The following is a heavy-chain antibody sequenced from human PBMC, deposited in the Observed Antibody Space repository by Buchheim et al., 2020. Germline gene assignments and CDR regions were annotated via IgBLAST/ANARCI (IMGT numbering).Heavy chain of an antibody. Sequence: QVQLQESGPGLVKPSGTLSLTCAVSGGSISSTNWWSWVRQPPGKGLEWIGEVYHSGSTNSNPSLKSRVTMSVDKSNNQFSLKLSSVTAADTAVYYCARDLNIMVRGVRPGLDVWGQGTT. CDR3: ARDLNIMVRGVRPGLDV. CDR2: VYHSGST. J-gene: IGHJ6*02. D-gene: IGHD3-10*01. V-gene: IGHV4-4*02. CDR1: GGSISSTNW.